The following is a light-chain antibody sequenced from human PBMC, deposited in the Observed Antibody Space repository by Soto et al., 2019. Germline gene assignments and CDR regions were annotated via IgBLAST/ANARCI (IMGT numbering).Light chain of an antibody. CDR1: QSISIW. CDR2: KAS. J-gene: IGKJ3*01. Sequence: DIQMTQSPSTLSASVGDSVTITCRASQSISIWLAWYQQKPGKAPKLLIYKASSLESGVPSRFSGSGSGTEFTLTISSLQPDDFATYYCQQYNSYSFGPGTKVDIK. CDR3: QQYNSYS. V-gene: IGKV1-5*03.